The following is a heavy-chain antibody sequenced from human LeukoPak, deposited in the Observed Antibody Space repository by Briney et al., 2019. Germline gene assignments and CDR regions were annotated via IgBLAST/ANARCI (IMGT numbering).Heavy chain of an antibody. CDR3: ARDQDYYGSGSYGPDH. CDR2: IYHSGST. CDR1: GYSITSGYY. V-gene: IGHV4-38-2*02. D-gene: IGHD3-10*01. Sequence: AETLSLTCTVSGYSITSGYYWGWVRQPPGKGLEWLASIYHSGSTFYNPSLQSRVTISVDTSKNQFSLRLRSVTAADTAVYYCARDQDYYGSGSYGPDHWGQGTLVIVSS. J-gene: IGHJ4*02.